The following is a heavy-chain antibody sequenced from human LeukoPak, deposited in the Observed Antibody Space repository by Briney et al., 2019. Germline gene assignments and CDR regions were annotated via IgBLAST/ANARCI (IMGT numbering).Heavy chain of an antibody. J-gene: IGHJ4*02. D-gene: IGHD6-19*01. CDR2: ISAYNGNT. CDR1: GGTFSSYD. V-gene: IGHV1-18*01. Sequence: ASVKVSCKASGGTFSSYDISWVRQAPGQGLEWMGWISAYNGNTNYPQKLQGRVTMTTDTSTSTAYMELRSLRSDDTAVYYCARWVAVADYWGQGTLVTVSS. CDR3: ARWVAVADY.